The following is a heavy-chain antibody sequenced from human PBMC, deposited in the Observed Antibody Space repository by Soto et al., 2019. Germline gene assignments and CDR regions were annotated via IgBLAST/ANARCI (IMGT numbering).Heavy chain of an antibody. Sequence: QVQLVQSGVEVKKPGSSVKVSCKASGGTLNSYAIDWVRQAPGQELEWMGGIIPIFGNTYYAQRLQGRVKLTADESTRTAYMELSTLTSEDTAVYYCARGTVTGSEYNFYYYGMDVWGQGTTVIVSS. V-gene: IGHV1-69*12. CDR1: GGTLNSYA. CDR3: ARGTVTGSEYNFYYYGMDV. J-gene: IGHJ6*02. CDR2: IIPIFGNT. D-gene: IGHD1-1*01.